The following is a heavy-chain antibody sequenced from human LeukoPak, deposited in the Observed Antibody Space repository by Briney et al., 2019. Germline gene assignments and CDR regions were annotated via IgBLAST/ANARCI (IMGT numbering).Heavy chain of an antibody. Sequence: GGSLRLSCAASGFTFDDYAMHWVRQAPGKGLEWVSGISWNSGSIGYADSVKGRFTISRDNAKNSLYLQMNSLRAEDMALYYCAKAEGECLTDAFDIWGQGTMVTVSS. CDR1: GFTFDDYA. J-gene: IGHJ3*02. D-gene: IGHD5/OR15-5a*01. CDR3: AKAEGECLTDAFDI. V-gene: IGHV3-9*03. CDR2: ISWNSGSI.